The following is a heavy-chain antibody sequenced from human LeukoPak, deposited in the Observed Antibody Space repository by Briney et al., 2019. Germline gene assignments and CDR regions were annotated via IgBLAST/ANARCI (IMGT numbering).Heavy chain of an antibody. CDR3: ARDGGGGEFDY. CDR1: XFNFYAYW. D-gene: IGHD2-15*01. J-gene: IGHJ4*02. V-gene: IGHV3-7*01. Sequence: LXXXASXFNFYAYWMTWVRQALGRGLEWVANIKEDGSEKYYVDSVKGRFTISRDNAKNSLYLQMNSLRAEDTAVYFCARDGGGGEFDYWGQGTLVTVSS. CDR2: IKEDGSEK.